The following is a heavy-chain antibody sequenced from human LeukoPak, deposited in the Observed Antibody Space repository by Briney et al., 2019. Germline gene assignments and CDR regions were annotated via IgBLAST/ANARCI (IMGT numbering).Heavy chain of an antibody. CDR3: ARDRWLGY. D-gene: IGHD5-12*01. Sequence: SETLSLTCAVYGGSFSGYYWSWIRQPPGKGLEWIGEINHSGSTNYNPSLKSRVTISEDTSKNQFSLKLASVTTADTAVYYCARDRWLGYWGQGTLVTISS. J-gene: IGHJ4*02. CDR1: GGSFSGYY. CDR2: INHSGST. V-gene: IGHV4-34*01.